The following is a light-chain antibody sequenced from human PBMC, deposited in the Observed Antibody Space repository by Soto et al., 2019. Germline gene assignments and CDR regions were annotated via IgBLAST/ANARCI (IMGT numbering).Light chain of an antibody. V-gene: IGLV1-44*01. CDR3: AAWDDSLNGVI. CDR1: SSNIGRNT. Sequence: QTVVTQPPSASETPGQRFTISCSGSSSNIGRNTVNWYQHLPGTAPKLLIYSNNQRPSGVPDRFSGSKSGTSASLAISGLQSEDEADYYCAAWDDSLNGVIFGGGTQLTVL. CDR2: SNN. J-gene: IGLJ7*01.